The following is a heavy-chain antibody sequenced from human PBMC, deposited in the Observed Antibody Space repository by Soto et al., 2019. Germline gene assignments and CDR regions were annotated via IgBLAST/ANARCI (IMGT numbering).Heavy chain of an antibody. D-gene: IGHD6-19*01. CDR3: ARGGPIAVAWYFDL. CDR2: INAGNGNT. J-gene: IGHJ2*01. Sequence: QVQLVQSGAEEKKPGASVKVSCKASGYTFTSYAMHWVRQAPGQRLEWMGWINAGNGNTKYSQKFQGRVTITRDTSASTAYMELSSLSSEDTAVYYCARGGPIAVAWYFDLWGRGTLVTVSS. CDR1: GYTFTSYA. V-gene: IGHV1-3*05.